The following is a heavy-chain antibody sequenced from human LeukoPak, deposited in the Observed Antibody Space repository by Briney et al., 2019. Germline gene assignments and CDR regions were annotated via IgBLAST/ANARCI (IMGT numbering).Heavy chain of an antibody. CDR1: GGSISSGGYS. CDR2: IYHSGST. Sequence: SETLSLTCAVSGGSISSGGYSWSWIRQPPGKGLEWIGYIYHSGSTYYNPSLKSRVTISVDRSKNQFSLKLSSVTAADTAVYYCARGSRYYYDSSGYNWFDPWGQGTLVTVSS. D-gene: IGHD3-22*01. J-gene: IGHJ5*02. CDR3: ARGSRYYYDSSGYNWFDP. V-gene: IGHV4-30-2*01.